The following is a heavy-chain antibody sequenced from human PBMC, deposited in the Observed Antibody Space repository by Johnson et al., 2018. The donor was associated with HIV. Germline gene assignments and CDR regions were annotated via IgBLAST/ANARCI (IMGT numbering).Heavy chain of an antibody. Sequence: VQLVESGGGLVQPGGSLRLSCAASGFTFDDYDMSWVRQAPGKGLEWVSGISWNGGSAAYADSVKGRFTISRDNAKNSPYLEMNPLRVEATAFYDRARERGQAFDIWGQGTMVTVSS. CDR1: GFTFDDYD. V-gene: IGHV3-20*01. J-gene: IGHJ3*02. CDR2: ISWNGGSA. CDR3: ARERGQAFDI.